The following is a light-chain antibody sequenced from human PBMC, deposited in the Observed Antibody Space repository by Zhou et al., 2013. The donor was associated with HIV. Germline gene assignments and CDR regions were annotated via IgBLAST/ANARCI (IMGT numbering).Light chain of an antibody. Sequence: DIQLTQSPSFLSASVGDRVTITCRASQGISSYLAWYQQKPGKAPKFLIYAASTLQSGVPSRFSGSGSGTEFTLTISSLQPEDIGTYYCQHYDAVPLTFGGGTKLEIK. CDR1: QGISSY. J-gene: IGKJ4*01. V-gene: IGKV1-9*01. CDR2: AAS. CDR3: QHYDAVPLT.